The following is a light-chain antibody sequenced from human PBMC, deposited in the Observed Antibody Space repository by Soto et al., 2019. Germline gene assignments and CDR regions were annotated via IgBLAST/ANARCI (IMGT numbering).Light chain of an antibody. CDR2: GNN. Sequence: QSVLTQPPSVSGAPGQRVTISCTGSSANIGAAYNVDWYQQLPGTAPKLLIYGNNNRPSGVPARFSGSKSGNTASLTVSGLQAEDEADYYCSSYAGSSNVFGTGTKGTVL. V-gene: IGLV1-40*01. CDR3: SSYAGSSNV. J-gene: IGLJ1*01. CDR1: SANIGAAYN.